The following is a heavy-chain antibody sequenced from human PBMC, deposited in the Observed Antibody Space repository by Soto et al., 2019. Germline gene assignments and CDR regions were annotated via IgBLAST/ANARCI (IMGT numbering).Heavy chain of an antibody. CDR2: IYYSGST. Sequence: SETLSLTCSVSGDSISSSYWSWIRQPPGKALEWIGYIYYSGSTNYNPSLKSRVTISLDTSKNQFSLKLSSVTAADTAVYYCARGYNWFDPWGQGTLVTVSS. J-gene: IGHJ5*02. CDR3: ARGYNWFDP. V-gene: IGHV4-59*01. CDR1: GDSISSSY.